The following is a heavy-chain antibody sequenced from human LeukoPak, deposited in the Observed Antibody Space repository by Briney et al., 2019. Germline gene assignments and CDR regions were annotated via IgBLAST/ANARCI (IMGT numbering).Heavy chain of an antibody. CDR3: AKGGNCGGDCYWYFDL. D-gene: IGHD2-21*02. V-gene: IGHV3-43*02. CDR2: ISGDGGST. CDR1: GFTFDDYA. Sequence: GGSPRLSGAASGFTFDDYAMHWVRQAPGKGLEWVSLISGDGGSTYYADSVEGRFTISRDNSKNSLYLQMNSLRTEDTALYYCAKGGNCGGDCYWYFDLWGRGTLVTVSS. J-gene: IGHJ2*01.